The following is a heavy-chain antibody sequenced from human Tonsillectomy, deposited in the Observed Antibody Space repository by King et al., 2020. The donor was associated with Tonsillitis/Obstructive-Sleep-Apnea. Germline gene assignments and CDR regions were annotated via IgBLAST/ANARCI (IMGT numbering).Heavy chain of an antibody. CDR3: EREKSELLDSNAFDI. D-gene: IGHD1-26*01. J-gene: IGHJ3*02. CDR1: GGTFSSYA. V-gene: IGHV1-69*10. Sequence: QLVQSGAEVKKPGSSVKVSCKASGGTFSSYAISWVRQAPGQGLEWMGGIIPILGITNYAQKFQGRVTITADKSTSKAYMEVGSLRYEDTAVYYCEREKSELLDSNAFDIWGQGTMVTVSS. CDR2: IIPILGIT.